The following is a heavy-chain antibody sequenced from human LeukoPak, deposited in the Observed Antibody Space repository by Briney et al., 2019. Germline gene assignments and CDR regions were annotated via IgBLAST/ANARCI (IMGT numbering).Heavy chain of an antibody. CDR2: IYYSGST. Sequence: SETLSLTCTVSGGSISSYYWSWIRQPPGKGLEWIGYIYYSGSTNYNPSLKSRVTISVDTSKNQFSLKLSSVTAADTAVYYCARLSRTSGGYFPYNWFDPWGQGTLVTVSS. CDR1: GGSISSYY. D-gene: IGHD3-22*01. J-gene: IGHJ5*02. V-gene: IGHV4-59*08. CDR3: ARLSRTSGGYFPYNWFDP.